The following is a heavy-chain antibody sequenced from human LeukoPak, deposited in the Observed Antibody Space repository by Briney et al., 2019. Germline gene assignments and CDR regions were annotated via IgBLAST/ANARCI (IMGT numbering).Heavy chain of an antibody. V-gene: IGHV3-30*18. CDR2: ISYDGSNK. D-gene: IGHD3-10*01. J-gene: IGHJ6*04. CDR3: AKGYYGSGSYVLMDV. Sequence: GGSLRLSCAASGFTFSSYGMHWVRQAPGRGLEWEAVISYDGSNKYYADSVKGRFTISRDNSKNTLYLQMNSLIAEDTAVYYCAKGYYGSGSYVLMDVWGKGTTVTVSS. CDR1: GFTFSSYG.